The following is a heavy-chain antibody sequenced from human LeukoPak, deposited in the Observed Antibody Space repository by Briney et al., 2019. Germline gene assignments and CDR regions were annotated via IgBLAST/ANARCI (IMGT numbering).Heavy chain of an antibody. Sequence: GGSLRLPCAASSFTFDDYGMSCVRRAPGRGVEWVSGFFWYGCRTGYAYSVKGRFSISRDNAKNSLYLQINSLRAEDTALYDCARARGSSTTYYYHYMDGWGKGTTVTVSS. CDR3: ARARGSSTTYYYHYMDG. CDR2: FFWYGCRT. CDR1: SFTFDDYG. V-gene: IGHV3-20*01. D-gene: IGHD6-6*01. J-gene: IGHJ6*03.